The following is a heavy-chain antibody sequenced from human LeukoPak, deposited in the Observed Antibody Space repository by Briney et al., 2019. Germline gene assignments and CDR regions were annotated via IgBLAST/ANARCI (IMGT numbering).Heavy chain of an antibody. J-gene: IGHJ6*02. CDR2: INSDGSST. CDR3: ARLPLGYCSGGSRYPSDYYYYYGMDV. CDR1: GFIFSSYW. V-gene: IGHV3-74*01. Sequence: AGGSLRLSCAASGFIFSSYWMHWVRQAPGKGLVWVSRINSDGSSTSYADSVKGRFTISRDNAKNTLYLQMNSLRAEDTAVYYCARLPLGYCSGGSRYPSDYYYYYGMDVWGQGTTVTVSS. D-gene: IGHD2-15*01.